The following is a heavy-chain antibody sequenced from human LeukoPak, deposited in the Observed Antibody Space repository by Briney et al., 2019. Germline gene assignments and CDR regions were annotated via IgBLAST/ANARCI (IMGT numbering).Heavy chain of an antibody. D-gene: IGHD3-22*01. V-gene: IGHV4-31*03. CDR1: GGSISSGGYY. J-gene: IGHJ4*02. CDR2: FYYSGST. Sequence: SETLSLTCTVSGGSISSGGYYWSWIRQHPGKGLEWIGYFYYSGSTYYNLSLRSRVTISVDTSKKQFSLKLNSVTAADTAVYYCTTNYENSGSYYPDYWGQGTLVTVSP. CDR3: TTNYENSGSYYPDY.